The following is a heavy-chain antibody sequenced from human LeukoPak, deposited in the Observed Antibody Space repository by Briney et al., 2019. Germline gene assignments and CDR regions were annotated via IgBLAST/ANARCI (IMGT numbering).Heavy chain of an antibody. CDR1: GFTFSSYG. Sequence: PGGSLRLSCAASGFTFSSYGMHWVRQAPGKGLEWVSGISWNSGSIGYADSVKGRFTISRDNAKKSLYLQMNSLRAEDTAVYYCARVYQGVSLFDGIDYWGQGTLVTVSS. D-gene: IGHD3-10*01. V-gene: IGHV3-9*01. CDR2: ISWNSGSI. CDR3: ARVYQGVSLFDGIDY. J-gene: IGHJ4*02.